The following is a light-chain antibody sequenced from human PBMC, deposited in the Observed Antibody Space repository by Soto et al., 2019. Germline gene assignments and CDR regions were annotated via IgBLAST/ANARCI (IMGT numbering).Light chain of an antibody. V-gene: IGLV2-14*01. CDR3: ASYTSSSTSVI. J-gene: IGLJ2*01. CDR1: SSDVGGYKY. CDR2: EVS. Sequence: QSALTQPASVSGSPGQSSTISGTGTSSDVGGYKYVSWYQQHPDKAPKLIIFEVSNRPSGISSRFSGSKSGNTASLNISGLQAEDEADYYCASYTSSSTSVIFGRGTKRTVL.